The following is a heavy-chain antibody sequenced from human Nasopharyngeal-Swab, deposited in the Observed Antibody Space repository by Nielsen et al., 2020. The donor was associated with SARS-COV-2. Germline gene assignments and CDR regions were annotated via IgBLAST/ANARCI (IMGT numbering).Heavy chain of an antibody. CDR3: AKDLTGYYAPLGQ. J-gene: IGHJ4*02. CDR1: GFTFSSYA. CDR2: ISGSGGNT. V-gene: IGHV3-23*01. D-gene: IGHD3-9*01. Sequence: GESLKISCAASGFTFSSYAMSWVRQAPGKGLERVSAISGSGGNTYYADSVKGRFTISKDNSKNTLYLHMNSLRAEDTAVYYCAKDLTGYYAPLGQWGQGVLVTVSS.